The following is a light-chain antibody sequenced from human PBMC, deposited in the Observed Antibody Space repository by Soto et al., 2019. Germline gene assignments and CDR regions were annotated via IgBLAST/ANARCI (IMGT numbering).Light chain of an antibody. CDR1: QSVSSSY. V-gene: IGKV3-20*01. CDR3: QQYVNSPPMYT. Sequence: EIVLTQSPGTLSLSPGERATLSCRASQSVSSSYLAWYQQKPGQAPRLLIYGASSRATGIPDRFSGSGSGTDFTLTISRLEPEDFAVYYCQQYVNSPPMYTFGQGTKLEIK. J-gene: IGKJ2*01. CDR2: GAS.